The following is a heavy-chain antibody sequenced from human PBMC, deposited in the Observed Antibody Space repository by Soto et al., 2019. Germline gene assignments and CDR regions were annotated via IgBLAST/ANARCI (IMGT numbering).Heavy chain of an antibody. CDR3: ARGGYYDTSGYYSTSYYFDY. CDR1: GFTFRTDS. Sequence: PGGPLRLSCAASGFTFRTDSMNWVRQAPGKGLEWVAVICYVRSNKYYADSVKGRFTISRDNSKNTLYLQMNSLRAEDTSVYHCARGGYYDTSGYYSTSYYFDYWGQGTLVTVSS. CDR2: ICYVRSNK. J-gene: IGHJ4*02. V-gene: IGHV3-33*08. D-gene: IGHD3-22*01.